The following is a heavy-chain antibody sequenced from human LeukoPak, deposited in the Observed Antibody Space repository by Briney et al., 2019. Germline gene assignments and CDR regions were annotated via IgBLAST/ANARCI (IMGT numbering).Heavy chain of an antibody. J-gene: IGHJ4*02. D-gene: IGHD6-19*01. V-gene: IGHV3-23*01. CDR3: AKDFIAVAVTFDY. CDR1: GFTFSSYW. Sequence: GGSLRLSCAASGFTFSSYWMHWVRQAPGKGLEWVSVISGSGGSTSHADSVKGRFTISRDNSKNTLYLQMNSLRAEDTAVYYCAKDFIAVAVTFDYWGQGTLVTVSS. CDR2: ISGSGGST.